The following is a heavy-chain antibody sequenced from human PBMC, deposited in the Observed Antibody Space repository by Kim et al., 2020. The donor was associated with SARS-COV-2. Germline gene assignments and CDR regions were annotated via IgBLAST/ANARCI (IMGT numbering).Heavy chain of an antibody. CDR1: GGSFSGYY. D-gene: IGHD6-19*01. CDR2: INHSGST. J-gene: IGHJ6*03. V-gene: IGHV4-34*01. Sequence: SETLSLTCAVYGGSFSGYYWSWIRQPPGKGLEWIGEINHSGSTNYNPSLKSRVTISVDTSKNQFPLKLSSVTAADTAVYYCARGTRQWLVRGPYYYYMDVWGKRTTDTVSS. CDR3: ARGTRQWLVRGPYYYYMDV.